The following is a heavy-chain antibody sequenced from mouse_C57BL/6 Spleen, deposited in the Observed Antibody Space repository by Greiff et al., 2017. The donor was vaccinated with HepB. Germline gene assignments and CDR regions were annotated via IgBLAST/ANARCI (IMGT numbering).Heavy chain of an antibody. V-gene: IGHV14-4*01. Sequence: EVQLVESGAELVRPGASVKLSCTASGFNIKDDYMHWVKQRPEQGLEWIGWIDPENGDTEYASKFQGKATITADTSSNTAYLQLSSLTSEDTAVYYCTTGYYGSAMDYWGQGTSVTVSS. CDR3: TTGYYGSAMDY. J-gene: IGHJ4*01. CDR2: IDPENGDT. D-gene: IGHD1-1*01. CDR1: GFNIKDDY.